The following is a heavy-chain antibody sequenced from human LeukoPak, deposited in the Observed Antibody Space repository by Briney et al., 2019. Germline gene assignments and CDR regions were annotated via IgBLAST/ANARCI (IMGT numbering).Heavy chain of an antibody. V-gene: IGHV3-7*02. J-gene: IGHJ4*02. CDR3: AKVALLDGDSYDYFDY. D-gene: IGHD3-10*01. Sequence: KAGGSLRLSCAASGFTFSSYWMTWFRQAPGKGLEWVANINQDGSQKVYVDSVKGRCTISRDNSKNTLYLQMNSLRDEDTAVYHCAKVALLDGDSYDYFDYWGQGTLVTVSS. CDR2: INQDGSQK. CDR1: GFTFSSYW.